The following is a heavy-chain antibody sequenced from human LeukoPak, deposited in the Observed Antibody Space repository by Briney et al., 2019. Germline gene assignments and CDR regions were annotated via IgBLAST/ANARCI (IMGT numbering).Heavy chain of an antibody. CDR3: ARGGYCSSTSCRVFPFDY. CDR1: GGSFSGYY. D-gene: IGHD2-2*01. V-gene: IGHV4-34*01. Sequence: PGGSLRLSCAVYGGSFSGYYWSWIRQPPGKGLEWIGEINHSGSTNYNPSLKSRVTISVDTSKNQFSLKLSSVTAADTAVYYCARGGYCSSTSCRVFPFDYWGQGTLVTVSS. J-gene: IGHJ4*02. CDR2: INHSGST.